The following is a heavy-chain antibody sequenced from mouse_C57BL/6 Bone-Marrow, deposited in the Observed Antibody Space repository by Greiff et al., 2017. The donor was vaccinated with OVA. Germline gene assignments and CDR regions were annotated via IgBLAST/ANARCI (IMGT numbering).Heavy chain of an antibody. CDR3: ARVDDYDAWFAY. J-gene: IGHJ3*01. D-gene: IGHD2-4*01. Sequence: VQLQQSGAELARPGASVKLSCKASGYTFTSYGISWVKQRTGQGLEWIGEIYPRSGNTYYNEKFKGKATLTADKSSSTAYMELRSLTSEDFAVYFCARVDDYDAWFAYWGQGTLVTVSA. V-gene: IGHV1-81*01. CDR1: GYTFTSYG. CDR2: IYPRSGNT.